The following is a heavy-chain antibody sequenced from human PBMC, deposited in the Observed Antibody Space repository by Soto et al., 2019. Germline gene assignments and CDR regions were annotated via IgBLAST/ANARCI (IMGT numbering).Heavy chain of an antibody. CDR2: IYYNGDT. J-gene: IGHJ6*02. V-gene: IGHV4-59*08. CDR3: ARCLYSDTDLNYSHVMDV. D-gene: IGHD1-26*01. Sequence: SETLSLTCTVSVGSTNNYYWSWIRRPPGKGLKWIGYIYYNGDTNYNPSLKRRVDMSVDTSKNQFSRKLSSVTAADTAMYYCARCLYSDTDLNYSHVMDVWGQGTKVTVSS. CDR1: VGSTNNYY.